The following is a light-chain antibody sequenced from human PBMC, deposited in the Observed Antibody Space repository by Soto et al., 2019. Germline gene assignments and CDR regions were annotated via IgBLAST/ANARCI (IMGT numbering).Light chain of an antibody. CDR2: DAS. CDR3: QQSNRSPPT. Sequence: DFQMTQSPSTLSASVGDRVTIPCRASQSISNRLAWYQQKPGKAPKVLIYDASSLESGVPSRVSGSGSGTEFTRTISSLQPEDFETYVCQQSNRSPPTFGGGTKVDIK. CDR1: QSISNR. J-gene: IGKJ4*01. V-gene: IGKV1-5*01.